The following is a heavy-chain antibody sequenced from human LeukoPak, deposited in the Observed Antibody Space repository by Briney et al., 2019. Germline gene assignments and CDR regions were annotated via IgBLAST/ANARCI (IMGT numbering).Heavy chain of an antibody. V-gene: IGHV3-74*01. Sequence: GGSLRLSCAASRFSFSNYWMHWVRQAPGKGLVWVSRVKSDGSNPSYADSVKGRFTISRDNAENMLYLQMNTLGAEDTAVYYCARDIVSGSGSLDYRGQGTLVTVSS. J-gene: IGHJ4*02. CDR1: RFSFSNYW. CDR2: VKSDGSNP. CDR3: ARDIVSGSGSLDY. D-gene: IGHD3-10*01.